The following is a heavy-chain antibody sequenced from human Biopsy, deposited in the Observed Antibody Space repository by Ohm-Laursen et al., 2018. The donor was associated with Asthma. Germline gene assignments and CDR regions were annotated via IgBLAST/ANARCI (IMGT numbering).Heavy chain of an antibody. CDR3: ASQSSGPDFWSGYYYFDY. V-gene: IGHV3-30*03. Sequence: SLRLSCASSGFTFCSYCIHWVRQAPGKGLEWLAVISYDGSNKYYADSVKGRFTISRDNSKNTLYLQMNSLIAEDTAVYYCASQSSGPDFWSGYYYFDYWGQGTLVTVSS. J-gene: IGHJ4*02. CDR2: ISYDGSNK. D-gene: IGHD3-3*01. CDR1: GFTFCSYC.